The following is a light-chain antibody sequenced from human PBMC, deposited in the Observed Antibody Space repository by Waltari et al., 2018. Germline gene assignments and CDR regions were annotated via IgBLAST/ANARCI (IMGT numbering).Light chain of an antibody. CDR2: EGH. Sequence: QSALTQPASVSGSPGQSITISCTGTSIDIGTYNLVSWYQQHPNKAPRLILYEGHSRPSGLSARFSGSQSGNAASLTISGLQTEDEGHYYCSSYAGNFTWVFGEGTKLTVL. J-gene: IGLJ3*02. CDR1: SIDIGTYNL. CDR3: SSYAGNFTWV. V-gene: IGLV2-23*01.